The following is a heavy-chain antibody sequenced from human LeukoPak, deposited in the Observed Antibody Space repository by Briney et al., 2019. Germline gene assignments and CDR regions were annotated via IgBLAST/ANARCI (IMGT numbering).Heavy chain of an antibody. CDR2: IKQDGSEK. D-gene: IGHD6-13*01. CDR1: GFTFSSYW. Sequence: GGSLRLSCAASGFTFSSYWMSWVRQAPGKGLEWVANIKQDGSEKYYVDSVRGRFTISRDNAKNTLYLQMNSLRAEDTAVYYCARGASMAAAYDYWGQGTLVTVSS. CDR3: ARGASMAAAYDY. V-gene: IGHV3-7*04. J-gene: IGHJ4*02.